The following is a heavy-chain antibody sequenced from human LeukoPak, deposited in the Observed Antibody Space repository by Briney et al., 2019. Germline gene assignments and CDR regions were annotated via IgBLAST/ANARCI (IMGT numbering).Heavy chain of an antibody. J-gene: IGHJ6*02. V-gene: IGHV1-46*01. CDR2: INPSGGST. CDR3: ARYCSSTSCYFPSSGMDV. CDR1: GYTFTSYF. Sequence: ASVKVSCKASGYTFTSYFMHWVRQAPGQGLEWMGIINPSGGSTSYAQKFQGRVTITADESTSTAYMELSSLRSEDTAVYYCARYCSSTSCYFPSSGMDVWGQGTTVTVSS. D-gene: IGHD2-2*01.